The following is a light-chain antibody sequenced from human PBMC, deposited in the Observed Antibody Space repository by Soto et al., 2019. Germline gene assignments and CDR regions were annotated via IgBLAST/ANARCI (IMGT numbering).Light chain of an antibody. J-gene: IGLJ3*02. V-gene: IGLV1-40*01. CDR3: QSYDSSLSGWV. CDR2: GNS. CDR1: SSNIGAGYD. Sequence: QSVLTQPPSVSGAPGQRVTISCTWSSSNIGAGYDVHWYQQFPGTAPKLLIYGNSNRPSGVPDRFSGSKSGTSASLEITGLQAEGEADYYCQSYDSSLSGWVFGGGTKVTVL.